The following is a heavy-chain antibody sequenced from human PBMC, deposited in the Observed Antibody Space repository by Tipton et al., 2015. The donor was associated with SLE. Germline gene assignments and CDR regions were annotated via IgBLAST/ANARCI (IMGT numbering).Heavy chain of an antibody. CDR3: ARIDPSSSTRLNAFDI. Sequence: QLVQSGAEVKKPGASVKVSCKASGYTFTSYGISWVRQAPGQGLEWMGWISAYNGNTNYAQKLQGRVTMTTDTSTSTAHMELRSLRSDDTAVYYCARIDPSSSTRLNAFDIWGQGTMVTVSS. J-gene: IGHJ3*02. CDR1: GYTFTSYG. CDR2: ISAYNGNT. V-gene: IGHV1-18*04. D-gene: IGHD6-13*01.